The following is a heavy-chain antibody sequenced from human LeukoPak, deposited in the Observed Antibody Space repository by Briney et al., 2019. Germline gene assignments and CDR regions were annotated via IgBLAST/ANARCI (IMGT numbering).Heavy chain of an antibody. CDR2: MNPNSGNT. CDR1: GYTFTSYD. Sequence: ASVKVSCKASGYTFTSYDINWVRQATGQGLEWMGWMNPNSGNTGYAQKFQGRVTMTRNTSISTAYMELSSLRSEDTAVYYCARGVFGVVIPKGDAFDIWGQGTMVTVSS. D-gene: IGHD3-3*01. V-gene: IGHV1-8*01. CDR3: ARGVFGVVIPKGDAFDI. J-gene: IGHJ3*02.